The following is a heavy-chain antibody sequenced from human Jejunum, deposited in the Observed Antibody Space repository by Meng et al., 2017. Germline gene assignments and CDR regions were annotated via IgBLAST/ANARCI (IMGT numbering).Heavy chain of an antibody. CDR2: MNPNNGDI. CDR1: GYTFTSSD. V-gene: IGHV1-8*01. J-gene: IGHJ4*02. Sequence: QGQLGQSGAEVKKPGASVKVSCKASGYTFTSSDINWVRQATGQGPEWMGWMNPNNGDIGYAQKFQGRVTMTRDTSVSTAYMELSSLTSEDTAVYYCARGVAAGVDYWGQGTLVTVSS. CDR3: ARGVAAGVDY. D-gene: IGHD6-13*01.